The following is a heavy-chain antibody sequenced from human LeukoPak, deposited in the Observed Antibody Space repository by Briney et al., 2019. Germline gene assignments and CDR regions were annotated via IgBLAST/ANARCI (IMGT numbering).Heavy chain of an antibody. CDR3: ARVATMIVVVTPIDAFDI. V-gene: IGHV1-46*01. J-gene: IGHJ3*02. D-gene: IGHD3-22*01. CDR1: GYTFTSYY. CDR2: INPSGCST. Sequence: ASVKVSCKASGYTFTSYYMHWVRQAPGQGLEWMGIINPSGCSTSYAQKFQGRVTMTRDTSTSTVYMELSSLRSEDTAVYYCARVATMIVVVTPIDAFDIWGQGTMVTVSS.